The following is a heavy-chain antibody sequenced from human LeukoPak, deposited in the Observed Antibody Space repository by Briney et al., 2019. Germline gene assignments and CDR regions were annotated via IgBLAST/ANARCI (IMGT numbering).Heavy chain of an antibody. CDR1: GGTFSSYA. Sequence: ASVKVSCKASGGTFSSYAISWVRQAPGQGLERMGGIIPIFGTANYAQKFQGRVTITADESTSTAYMELSSLRSEDTAVYYCAREARDDAFDIWGQGTMVTVSS. CDR2: IIPIFGTA. J-gene: IGHJ3*02. CDR3: AREARDDAFDI. V-gene: IGHV1-69*01.